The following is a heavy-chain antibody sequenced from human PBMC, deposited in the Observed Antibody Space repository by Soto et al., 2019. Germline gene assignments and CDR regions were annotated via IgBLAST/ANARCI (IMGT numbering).Heavy chain of an antibody. CDR1: GASISSGAYF. V-gene: IGHV4-31*03. CDR3: ARDKGPDTYGQTRRRDYSYAMDV. CDR2: IYYSVST. J-gene: IGHJ6*02. D-gene: IGHD5-18*01. Sequence: QVQLQGSGPRLVKPSQTLSLTCSVSGASISSGAYFWTWIRHHPGKGLEWIGYIYYSVSTSYTYPTPSHQSRVTISVDTSKNLFSLRLTSVTAADTATYYCARDKGPDTYGQTRRRDYSYAMDVWGQGTTVIVSS.